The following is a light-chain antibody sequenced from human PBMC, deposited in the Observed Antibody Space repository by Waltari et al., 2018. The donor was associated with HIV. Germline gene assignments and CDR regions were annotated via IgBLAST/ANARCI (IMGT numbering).Light chain of an antibody. Sequence: EIMMTQSPDALYVSPGERVSLSCRASQDVFRPLAWYQQKPGLPPRLVIFDTSIRATIVPARFACSWSGTEYILTIASLQSEDFAVYYCLQYNAWPPVTFGGGTKVAI. J-gene: IGKJ4*01. CDR3: LQYNAWPPVT. CDR1: QDVFRP. V-gene: IGKV3-15*01. CDR2: DTS.